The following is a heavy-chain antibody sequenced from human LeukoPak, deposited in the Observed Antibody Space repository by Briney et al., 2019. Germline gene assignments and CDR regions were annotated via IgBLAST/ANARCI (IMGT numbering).Heavy chain of an antibody. V-gene: IGHV4-34*01. CDR3: ARGPMVDYYDGSGYYYFDS. J-gene: IGHJ4*02. CDR2: INHSGST. D-gene: IGHD3-22*01. CDR1: GGSFSGYY. Sequence: SETLSLTCAVYGGSFSGYYWSWIRQPPGKGLEWIGEINHSGSTNYNPSLKSRVTISVDTSKNQFSLKLSSVTAADTAVYYCARGPMVDYYDGSGYYYFDSWAREPWSPSPQ.